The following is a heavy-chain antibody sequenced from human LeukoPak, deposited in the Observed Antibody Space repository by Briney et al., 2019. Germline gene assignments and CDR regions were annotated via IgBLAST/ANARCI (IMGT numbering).Heavy chain of an antibody. V-gene: IGHV3-53*01. J-gene: IGHJ4*02. CDR1: GFTVNSNY. Sequence: GGSLRLSCAASGFTVNSNYISWVRQAPGKGLQWVSVIYSGGSAHYADSVKGRFTISRDNSRNTLFLEMSSLRAEDTAIYYCALNYGANLRPPFDAWGPGTLVTVSS. D-gene: IGHD4/OR15-4a*01. CDR3: ALNYGANLRPPFDA. CDR2: IYSGGSA.